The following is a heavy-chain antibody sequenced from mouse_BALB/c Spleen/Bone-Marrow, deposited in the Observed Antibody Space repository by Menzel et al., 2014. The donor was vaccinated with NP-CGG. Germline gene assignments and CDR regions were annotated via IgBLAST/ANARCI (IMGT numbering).Heavy chain of an antibody. V-gene: IGHV5-9-2*01. CDR3: ARHAYYDQTEVSFVY. Sequence: EVKLVEPGGGLVKSGGSLKLSCAASGFSFNSYGMSWVRQTPEKRLEWVATISGGGSYTFYPDSVKGRFTISRDNAKNNLYLQLSSLRSEDTALYYCARHAYYDQTEVSFVYWGQGTLVTVSA. D-gene: IGHD2-4*01. CDR2: ISGGGSYT. CDR1: GFSFNSYG. J-gene: IGHJ3*01.